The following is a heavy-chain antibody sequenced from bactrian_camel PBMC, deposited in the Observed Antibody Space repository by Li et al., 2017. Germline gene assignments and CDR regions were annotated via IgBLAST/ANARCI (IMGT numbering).Heavy chain of an antibody. D-gene: IGHD1*01. CDR2: INMDDGTT. CDR1: YRVAC. CDR3: AAPRTKKAGLGARCSALNEDTY. V-gene: IGHV3S1*01. J-gene: IGHJ4*01. Sequence: HVQLVESGGGSVQAGGSLRLSCTPSYRVACVAWFRQAPGKGREGVAAINMDDGTTRYANSVKGRFTISQANAKNTLYLQMNSLKPEDTAMYYCAAPRTKKAGLGARCSALNEDTYSGHGTQVTVS.